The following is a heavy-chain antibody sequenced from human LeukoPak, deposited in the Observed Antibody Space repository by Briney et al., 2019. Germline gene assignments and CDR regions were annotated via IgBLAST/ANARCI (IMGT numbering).Heavy chain of an antibody. CDR3: ARVYRSSGYYLFDY. J-gene: IGHJ4*02. CDR2: IYSGGST. V-gene: IGHV3-66*02. Sequence: GGSLRLSCAASGFTVSSNYMSWVRQAPGKGLEWVSVIYSGGSTYYADSVKGRFTISRDNSKNTLYLQMNSLRAEDTAVYYCARVYRSSGYYLFDYWGQETLVTVSS. D-gene: IGHD3-22*01. CDR1: GFTVSSNY.